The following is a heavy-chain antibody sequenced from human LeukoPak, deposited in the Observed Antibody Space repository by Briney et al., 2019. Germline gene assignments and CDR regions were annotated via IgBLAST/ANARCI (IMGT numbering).Heavy chain of an antibody. CDR2: IYSGGST. J-gene: IGHJ6*03. CDR3: ARGQYSSSSVYYYYYHMDV. D-gene: IGHD6-6*01. CDR1: GFTVSSNY. V-gene: IGHV3-53*01. Sequence: GGSLRLSCAASGFTVSSNYMSWVRQAPGKGLEWVSVIYSGGSTYYADSVKGRFTISRDNSKNTLYLQMNSLRAEDTAVYYCARGQYSSSSVYYYYYHMDVWGKGTTVTVPS.